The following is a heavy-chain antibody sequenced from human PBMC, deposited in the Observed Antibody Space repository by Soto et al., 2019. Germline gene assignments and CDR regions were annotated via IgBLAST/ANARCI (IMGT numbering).Heavy chain of an antibody. V-gene: IGHV4-59*01. CDR2: IYYSGST. CDR3: AREGVMALFDY. Sequence: LSLTFTVSGXSISSYYWSWIRQPPGKGLEWIGYIYYSGSTNYNPSLKSRVTISVDTSKNQFSLKLSSVTAADTAVYYCAREGVMALFDYWGQGTLVTVSS. J-gene: IGHJ4*02. CDR1: GXSISSYY.